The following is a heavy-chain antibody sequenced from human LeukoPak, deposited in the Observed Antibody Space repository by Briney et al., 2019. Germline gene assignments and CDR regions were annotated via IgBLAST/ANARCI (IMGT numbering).Heavy chain of an antibody. CDR2: TNEAGGDK. CDR1: GFTFSDFW. J-gene: IGHJ4*02. D-gene: IGHD1-1*01. V-gene: IGHV3-7*01. CDR3: AIATTGRGAFGS. Sequence: GGSLRLSCAASGFTFSDFWMSWVRQAPGKGLECVASTNEAGGDKLYVDSVKGRFTVSRDNSKNSLSLQMNSLTAEDTAIYYCAIATTGRGAFGSWGQGTLVSVSS.